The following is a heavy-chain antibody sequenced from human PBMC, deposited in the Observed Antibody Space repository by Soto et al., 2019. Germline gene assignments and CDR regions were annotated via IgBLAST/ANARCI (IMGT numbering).Heavy chain of an antibody. D-gene: IGHD6-13*01. CDR2: ITGSGGNT. CDR1: GFTFSNYA. Sequence: EVQLLESGGGLVQPGGSLTLSCAASGFTFSNYAMSWVRQAPGKGLEWVSSITGSGGNTYYADSVKGRFTISRDNSKNPLYLHMNSLRAEDTAVYYCAKDHIVAAGQRSYYFDCWGQGTLVTVSS. V-gene: IGHV3-23*01. J-gene: IGHJ4*02. CDR3: AKDHIVAAGQRSYYFDC.